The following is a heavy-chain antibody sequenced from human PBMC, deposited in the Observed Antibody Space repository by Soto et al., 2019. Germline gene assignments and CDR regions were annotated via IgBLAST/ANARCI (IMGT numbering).Heavy chain of an antibody. CDR1: GGSISSYY. J-gene: IGHJ4*02. D-gene: IGHD2-8*02. Sequence: SETLALTCTVSGGSISSYYWSWVRQPPGKGLEWIGYIYYSGITDYNPSLKSRVTISVDTSKSQFSLKLSSVTAADTAVYYCARGGGVYYFDYWGQGTLVTVSS. CDR2: IYYSGIT. V-gene: IGHV4-59*01. CDR3: ARGGGVYYFDY.